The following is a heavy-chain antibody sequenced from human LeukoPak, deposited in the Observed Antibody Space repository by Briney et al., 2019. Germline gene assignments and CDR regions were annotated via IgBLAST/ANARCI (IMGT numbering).Heavy chain of an antibody. CDR2: MSYDGSNK. CDR3: ARDRIAVAGTRYAFDI. D-gene: IGHD6-19*01. Sequence: GGSLRLSCAASGFTFSSYAMHWVRQAPGKGLEWVAVMSYDGSNKYYADSVKGRFTISRDNSKNTLYLQVNSLRAEDTAVYYCARDRIAVAGTRYAFDIWGQGTMVTVSS. CDR1: GFTFSSYA. J-gene: IGHJ3*02. V-gene: IGHV3-30*04.